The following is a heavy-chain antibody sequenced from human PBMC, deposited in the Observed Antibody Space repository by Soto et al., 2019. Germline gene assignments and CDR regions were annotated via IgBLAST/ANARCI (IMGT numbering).Heavy chain of an antibody. J-gene: IGHJ4*02. CDR3: QADHSKGWYFDY. V-gene: IGHV1-69*12. CDR2: IIPIFGTA. D-gene: IGHD2-15*01. CDR1: GGTFSSYA. Sequence: QVQLVQSGAEVKKPGSSVKVSCKASGGTFSSYAISWVRQAPGQGLEWMGGIIPIFGTANYAQKFQGRVTIAADESTSTVYMELSSLRSEDTAVYYCQADHSKGWYFDYWGQGTLVTVSS.